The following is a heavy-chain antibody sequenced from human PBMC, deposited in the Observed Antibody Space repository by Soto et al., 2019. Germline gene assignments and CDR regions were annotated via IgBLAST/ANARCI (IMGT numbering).Heavy chain of an antibody. J-gene: IGHJ6*02. V-gene: IGHV1-69*13. CDR3: ARXLGGNYVAYYYGMDG. Sequence: SVKVSCKASGGTFSSYAISWVRQAPGQGLEWMGGIIPIFGTANYAQKFQGRVTITADESTSTAYMELSSLRSEDTAVYYCARXLGGNYVAYYYGMDGWGQGTTVTVSS. CDR2: IIPIFGTA. CDR1: GGTFSSYA. D-gene: IGHD1-26*01.